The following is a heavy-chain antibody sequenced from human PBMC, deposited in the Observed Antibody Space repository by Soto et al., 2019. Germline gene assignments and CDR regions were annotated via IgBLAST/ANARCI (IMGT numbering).Heavy chain of an antibody. J-gene: IGHJ4*02. Sequence: HPRGSLRLSGGASGFTFSSYAMSWVRQAPGKGLEWVSAISGSGGSTYYADSVKGRFTISRDNSKNTLYLQMNSLRAEDTAVYYCAKAGLTGYYYYWGQGTLVTDSS. CDR2: ISGSGGST. V-gene: IGHV3-23*01. D-gene: IGHD3-9*01. CDR3: AKAGLTGYYYY. CDR1: GFTFSSYA.